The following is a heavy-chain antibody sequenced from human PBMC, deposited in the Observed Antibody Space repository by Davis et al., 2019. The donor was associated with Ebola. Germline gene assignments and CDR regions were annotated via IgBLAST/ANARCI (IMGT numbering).Heavy chain of an antibody. V-gene: IGHV4-59*01. D-gene: IGHD5-24*01. CDR2: IYHSGST. Sequence: SETLSLTCTVSGGSISNYYWSWIRQPPGKGLEWIGYIYHSGSTNYNPSLKSRVTFSIDPSKNQFSLRLTSVTAADTAVYYCAKREHAFDMWGRGTLVTVSS. CDR3: AKREHAFDM. CDR1: GGSISNYY. J-gene: IGHJ3*02.